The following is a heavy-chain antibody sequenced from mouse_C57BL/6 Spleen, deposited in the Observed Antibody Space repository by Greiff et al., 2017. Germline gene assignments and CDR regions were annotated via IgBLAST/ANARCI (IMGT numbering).Heavy chain of an antibody. V-gene: IGHV7-3*01. D-gene: IGHD1-1*02. CDR1: GFTFTDYY. CDR2: IRNKANGYTS. J-gene: IGHJ3*01. CDR3: ASEYGQRFAY. Sequence: EVKVVESGGGLVQPGGSLSLSCAASGFTFTDYYMSWVRQPPGKALEWLGFIRNKANGYTSESSASVKGRFTISRDNSQSILYLQMDALRAEDSATYYYASEYGQRFAYWGQGTLVTVSA.